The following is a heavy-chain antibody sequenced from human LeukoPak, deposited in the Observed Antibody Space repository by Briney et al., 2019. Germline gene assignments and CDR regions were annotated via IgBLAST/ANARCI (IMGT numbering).Heavy chain of an antibody. CDR2: IHYSGTT. CDR3: ARGAAATRDY. J-gene: IGHJ4*02. Sequence: SETLSLTCTVSGGSISGYYWSWIRQPPGKGLEWVGYIHYSGTTDYNPSLKSRVTILVDTSKNQFSLKLTSVTAADTAVYYCARGAAATRDYWGQGILVTVSS. V-gene: IGHV4-59*01. CDR1: GGSISGYY. D-gene: IGHD2-15*01.